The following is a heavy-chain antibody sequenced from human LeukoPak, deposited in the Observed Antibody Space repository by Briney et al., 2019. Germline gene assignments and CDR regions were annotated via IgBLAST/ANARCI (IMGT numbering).Heavy chain of an antibody. CDR3: ARDGPTAYFDY. D-gene: IGHD5-18*01. CDR2: ISWNSGSI. CDR1: GFTFDDYA. Sequence: PGRSLRLSCAASGFTFDDYAMHWVRQAPGKGLEWVSGISWNSGSIGYADSVKGRFTISRDNAKNSVWLQMNSLRGEDTAVYYCARDGPTAYFDYWGQGTLVTVSS. J-gene: IGHJ4*02. V-gene: IGHV3-9*01.